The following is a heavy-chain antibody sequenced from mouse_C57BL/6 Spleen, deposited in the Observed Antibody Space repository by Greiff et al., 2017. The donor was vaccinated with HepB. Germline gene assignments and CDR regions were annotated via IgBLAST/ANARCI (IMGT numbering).Heavy chain of an antibody. CDR1: GYTFTDYN. J-gene: IGHJ2*01. D-gene: IGHD1-1*01. CDR3: ATSYYYGSSPYYFDY. Sequence: EVQLQQSGPELVKPGASVKMSCKASGYTFTDYNMHWVKQSHGKSLEWIGYINPNNGGTSYNQKFKGKATLTVNKSSSTAYMELRSLTSEDSAVYYCATSYYYGSSPYYFDYWGQGTTLTVSS. CDR2: INPNNGGT. V-gene: IGHV1-22*01.